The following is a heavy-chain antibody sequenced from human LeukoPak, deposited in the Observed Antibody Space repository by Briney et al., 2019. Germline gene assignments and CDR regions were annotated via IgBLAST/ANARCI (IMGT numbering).Heavy chain of an antibody. CDR2: IYDSGST. CDR3: ARAESAPGYSYGS. V-gene: IGHV4-59*01. D-gene: IGHD5-18*01. J-gene: IGHJ5*02. Sequence: SETLSLTCTVSGGSISSYYWSWIRQPPGKGLEWIGYIYDSGSTNYNPSLKSRVTISVDTSKNQFSLKLSSVTAADTAVYYCARAESAPGYSYGSWGQGTLVTVSS. CDR1: GGSISSYY.